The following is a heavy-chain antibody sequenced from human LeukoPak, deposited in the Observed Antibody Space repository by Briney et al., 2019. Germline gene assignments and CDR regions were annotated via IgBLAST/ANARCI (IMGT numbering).Heavy chain of an antibody. D-gene: IGHD5-18*01. CDR2: IFHSGST. V-gene: IGHV4-4*02. J-gene: IGHJ4*02. Sequence: PSETLSLTYAVSGXSISSTNGWTWVRQPPGKGLEWIGEIFHSGSTNYNPSLKSRVSMSVDKSKNQFSLRLNSVTAADTAVYYCSRKDTPMIYFDCWGQGTLVTVSS. CDR1: GXSISSTNG. CDR3: SRKDTPMIYFDC.